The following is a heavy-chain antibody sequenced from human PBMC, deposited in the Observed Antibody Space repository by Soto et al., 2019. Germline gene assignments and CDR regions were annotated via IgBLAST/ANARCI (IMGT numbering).Heavy chain of an antibody. D-gene: IGHD5-12*01. J-gene: IGHJ3*02. CDR2: IYYSGST. Sequence: SETLSLTCTVSGGSISSYYWSWIRQPPGKGLEWIGYIYYSGSTNYNPSLKSRVTISVDTSKNQFSLKLSSVTAADTAVYYCARAGDRDGYNSIAFDIWGQGTMVTVSS. V-gene: IGHV4-59*01. CDR3: ARAGDRDGYNSIAFDI. CDR1: GGSISSYY.